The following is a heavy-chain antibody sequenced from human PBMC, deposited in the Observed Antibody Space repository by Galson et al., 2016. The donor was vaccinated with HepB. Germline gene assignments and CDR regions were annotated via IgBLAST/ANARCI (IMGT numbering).Heavy chain of an antibody. V-gene: IGHV5-51*01. CDR1: GYSFSSYW. J-gene: IGHJ4*02. Sequence: QSGAEVKKPGESLKISCRGSGYSFSSYWSGWVRQMPGKGLEWLGNIYPGDSDTRYSPSVQGQVSISADKSNTTAYLQWSSLEASDTAFYYCARRGSGWSLFDSWGQGTLVTVSS. CDR3: ARRGSGWSLFDS. CDR2: IYPGDSDT. D-gene: IGHD6-19*01.